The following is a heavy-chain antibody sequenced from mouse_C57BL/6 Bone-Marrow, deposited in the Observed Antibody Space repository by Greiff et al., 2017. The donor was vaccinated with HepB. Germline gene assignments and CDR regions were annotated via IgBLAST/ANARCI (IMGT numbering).Heavy chain of an antibody. J-gene: IGHJ3*01. Sequence: EVQLQQSGPELVKPGASVKISCKASGYSFTGYYMNWVKQSPEKSLEWIGEINPSTGGTTYNQKFKAKATLTVDKSSSTDYMQLKSLTSEDSAVYYCAREGNYEAYWGQGTLVTVSA. CDR2: INPSTGGT. V-gene: IGHV1-42*01. D-gene: IGHD2-1*01. CDR1: GYSFTGYY. CDR3: AREGNYEAY.